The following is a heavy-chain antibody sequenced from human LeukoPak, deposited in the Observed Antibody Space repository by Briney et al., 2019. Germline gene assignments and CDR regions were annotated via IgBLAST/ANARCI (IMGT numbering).Heavy chain of an antibody. CDR3: ATYCSSTSCPHRRAFDI. CDR1: GGSISSSSYY. D-gene: IGHD2-2*01. CDR2: IYYSGST. Sequence: SETLPLTCTVSGGSISSSSYYWGWIRQPPGKGLEWIVTIYYSGSTYYNPSLKSRVTISVDTSNDQFSLKLSSVTAADTAVYYCATYCSSTSCPHRRAFDIWGQGTMVTVSS. J-gene: IGHJ3*02. V-gene: IGHV4-39*01.